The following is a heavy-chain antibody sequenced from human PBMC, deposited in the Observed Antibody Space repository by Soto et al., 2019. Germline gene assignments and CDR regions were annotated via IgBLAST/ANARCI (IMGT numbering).Heavy chain of an antibody. CDR1: GGTFSSYA. J-gene: IGHJ4*02. D-gene: IGHD3-10*01. CDR2: IIPIFGTA. CDR3: ARGQTYYYGPGSYS. Sequence: SVKVSCKASGGTFSSYAISWVRQAPGQGLEWMGGIIPIFGTANYAQKFQGRVTITADESTSTAYMELSSLRSEDTAVYYCARGQTYYYGPGSYSWGQGTLVTVSS. V-gene: IGHV1-69*13.